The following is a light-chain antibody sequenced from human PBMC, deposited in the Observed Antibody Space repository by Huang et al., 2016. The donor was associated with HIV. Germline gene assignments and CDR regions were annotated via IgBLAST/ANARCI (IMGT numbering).Light chain of an antibody. J-gene: IGKJ2*01. CDR2: GAS. Sequence: IVMTQSPATLSVSPGERATLSCRASQSISSNFYQYQHKPGQAPRLLIYGASTRATGIPARFSGSGSGTEFTLTISSLQSEDFAVYYCQQYNNRYTFGQGTKLEIK. V-gene: IGKV3-15*01. CDR1: QSISSN. CDR3: QQYNNRYT.